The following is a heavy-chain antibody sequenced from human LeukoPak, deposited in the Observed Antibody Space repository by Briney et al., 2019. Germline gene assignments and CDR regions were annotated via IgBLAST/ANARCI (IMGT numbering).Heavy chain of an antibody. J-gene: IGHJ4*02. CDR1: GGSISSYY. Sequence: SETLSLTCTVSGGSISSYYWSWIRQPPGKGLEWIGYIYYSGSTNYNPSLKSRVTISVDTSKNQFSLKLSSVTAADTAAYYCARVTTVVTPADYWGQGTLVTASS. D-gene: IGHD4-23*01. V-gene: IGHV4-59*01. CDR3: ARVTTVVTPADY. CDR2: IYYSGST.